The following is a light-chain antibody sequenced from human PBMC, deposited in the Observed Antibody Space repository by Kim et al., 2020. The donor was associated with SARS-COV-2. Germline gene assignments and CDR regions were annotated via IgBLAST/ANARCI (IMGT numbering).Light chain of an antibody. CDR3: QQYNSYST. CDR1: QSISNW. J-gene: IGKJ4*01. Sequence: SASVGDRVTITCRASQSISNWLAWYQQKPGKAPNLLIYKAPSLESGVPSRFSGSGSETEFTLTINSLQPDDCATYYCQQYNSYSTFGGGTKVDIK. CDR2: KAP. V-gene: IGKV1-5*03.